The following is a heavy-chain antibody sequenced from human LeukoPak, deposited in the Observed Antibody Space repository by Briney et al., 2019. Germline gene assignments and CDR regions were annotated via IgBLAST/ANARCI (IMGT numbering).Heavy chain of an antibody. CDR1: GDPMSSSSYY. D-gene: IGHD3-3*01. V-gene: IGHV4-39*01. J-gene: IGHJ6*04. Sequence: PSETLSLTCSVSGDPMSSSSYYWGWIRQPPGKGLEWIGSIYYSGTTHYNASLKSRDIISLDRSRTQFSLQVNSVTAADTAVYYCARHAVADSVTVFGVSPDVWGKGTTVTLFS. CDR3: ARHAVADSVTVFGVSPDV. CDR2: IYYSGTT.